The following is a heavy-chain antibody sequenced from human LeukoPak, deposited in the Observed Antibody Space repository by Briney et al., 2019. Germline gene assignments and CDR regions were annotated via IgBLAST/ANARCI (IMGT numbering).Heavy chain of an antibody. CDR1: GYTFTNYG. D-gene: IGHD2-15*01. V-gene: IGHV1-18*01. Sequence: ASVKVSCKASGYTFTNYGITWVRQAPGQGLEWMGWINTYNGRTNYTQKLQGRVTMTTDTSTSTAYMELRSLRSDDTAVYYCARQRDCSGGSCHGWFDPWGQGTLVTVSS. CDR2: INTYNGRT. CDR3: ARQRDCSGGSCHGWFDP. J-gene: IGHJ5*02.